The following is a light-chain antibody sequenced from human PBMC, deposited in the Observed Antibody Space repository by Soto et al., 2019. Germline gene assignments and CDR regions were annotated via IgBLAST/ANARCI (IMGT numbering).Light chain of an antibody. CDR3: SSYVGTNSYV. J-gene: IGLJ1*01. CDR1: SSDVGGYNY. Sequence: QSVLTQPPSASGSPGQSVTISCTGTSSDVGGYNYVSWYQHHPGKAPKLIIYEVYKRPSGVPDRFSGSKSGNTAALTVSGLQAEDEADYYCSSYVGTNSYVFRTGTKVPGL. V-gene: IGLV2-8*01. CDR2: EVY.